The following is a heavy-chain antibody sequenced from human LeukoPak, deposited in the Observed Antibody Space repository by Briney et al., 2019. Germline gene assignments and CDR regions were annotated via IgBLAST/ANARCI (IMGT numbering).Heavy chain of an antibody. J-gene: IGHJ4*02. CDR1: GFTFSSYG. D-gene: IGHD3-22*01. Sequence: GGSLRLSCAASGFTFSSYGMHWVRQAPGKGLEWVAVIWYDGSNKYYADSVKGRFTISRDNSKNTLYLQMNSLRAEDTAVYYCARDLVVNYYDSSGEIDYWGQGTLVTVSS. V-gene: IGHV3-33*01. CDR2: IWYDGSNK. CDR3: ARDLVVNYYDSSGEIDY.